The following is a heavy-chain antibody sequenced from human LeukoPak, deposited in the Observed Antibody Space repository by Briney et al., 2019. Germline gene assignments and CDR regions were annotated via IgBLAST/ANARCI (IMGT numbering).Heavy chain of an antibody. D-gene: IGHD3-22*01. J-gene: IGHJ3*02. V-gene: IGHV1-69*04. CDR3: ARERASSGYHQAFDI. CDR2: IIPILGIA. Sequence: ASVKVSCQASGGTFSSYTISWVRQAPGQGLEWMGRIIPILGIANYAQKFQGRVTITADKSTSTSYMELSSLRSEDTAVYYCARERASSGYHQAFDIWGQGTMVTVSS. CDR1: GGTFSSYT.